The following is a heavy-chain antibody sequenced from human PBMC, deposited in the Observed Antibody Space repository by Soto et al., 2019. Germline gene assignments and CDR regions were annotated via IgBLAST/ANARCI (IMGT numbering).Heavy chain of an antibody. Sequence: LSLTCTVSGGSISSGGYYWSWIRQHPGKGLEWIGYIYYSGSTYYNPSLKSRVTISVDTSKNQFSLKLSSVTAADTAVYYCARVARPYYFDYWGQGALVTVSS. CDR1: GGSISSGGYY. CDR2: IYYSGST. D-gene: IGHD6-25*01. CDR3: ARVARPYYFDY. V-gene: IGHV4-31*03. J-gene: IGHJ4*02.